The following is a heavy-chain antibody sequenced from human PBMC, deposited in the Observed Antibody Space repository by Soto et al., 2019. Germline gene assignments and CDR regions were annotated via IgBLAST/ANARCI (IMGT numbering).Heavy chain of an antibody. CDR3: ARHGSF. J-gene: IGHJ1*01. D-gene: IGHD3-16*02. V-gene: IGHV4-39*01. CDR1: GVSISGTSYY. CDR2: IYYSGET. Sequence: QLQLQESGPGLVKPSETLSLTCTVSGVSISGTSYYWGWIRQTPAKGLEWIGTIYYSGETFYNPSLKSRLTISIDTSKNHFSLNLTSVTAADTAIYYCARHGSFWGQGALVTVSS.